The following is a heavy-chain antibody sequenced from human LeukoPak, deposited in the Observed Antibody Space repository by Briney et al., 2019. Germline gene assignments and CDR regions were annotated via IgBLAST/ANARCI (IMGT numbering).Heavy chain of an antibody. CDR3: AKGSSGSYPRYFDY. CDR1: GFTFSSYS. V-gene: IGHV3-23*01. CDR2: ISGSGGST. Sequence: GGSLRLSCAASGFTFSSYSMSWVRQAPGKGLEWVSAISGSGGSTYYADSVKGRFTISRDNSKNTLYLQMNSLRAENTAVYYCAKGSSGSYPRYFDYWGQGTLVTVSS. J-gene: IGHJ4*02. D-gene: IGHD1-26*01.